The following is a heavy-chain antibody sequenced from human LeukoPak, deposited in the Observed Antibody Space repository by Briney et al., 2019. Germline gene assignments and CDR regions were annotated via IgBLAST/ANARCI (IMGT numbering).Heavy chain of an antibody. D-gene: IGHD6-19*01. CDR1: GFTFSSYG. J-gene: IGHJ4*02. CDR2: ISYEGSNK. V-gene: IGHV3-30*18. CDR3: AKDGSTVAGPSDFDY. Sequence: GGSLRLSCAASGFTFSSYGMHWVRQAPGKGLEWVAVISYEGSNKYYADSVKGRFTISRDNSKNTLYLQMNSLRAEDTAVYYCAKDGSTVAGPSDFDYWGQGTLVTVSS.